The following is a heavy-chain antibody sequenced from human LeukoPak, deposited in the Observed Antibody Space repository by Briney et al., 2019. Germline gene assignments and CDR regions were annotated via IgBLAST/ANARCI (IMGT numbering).Heavy chain of an antibody. CDR2: IYHSGST. CDR1: GGSISGSNW. V-gene: IGHV4-4*02. D-gene: IGHD6-13*01. CDR3: ARGYSSSWYFNWFDP. Sequence: PSETLSLTCAVSGGSISGSNWWSWVRQPPGKGLEWIGEIYHSGSTNYNPSLKSRVTISVDKSKNQFSLKLSSVTAADTAVYYCARGYSSSWYFNWFDPWGQGTLVTVSS. J-gene: IGHJ5*02.